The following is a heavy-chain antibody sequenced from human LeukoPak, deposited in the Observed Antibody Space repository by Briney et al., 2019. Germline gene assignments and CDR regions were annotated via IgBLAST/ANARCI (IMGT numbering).Heavy chain of an antibody. CDR2: IYPGDSDT. J-gene: IGHJ4*02. D-gene: IGHD6-13*01. Sequence: GESLQISCQGSGYSFTSYWIGWVRQMPGKGLEWMGIIYPGDSDTRYSLSFQAQVTISADKSISTAYLQWSSLKASDTAMYYCARGSGAAAVSPYFDYWGQGTLVTVSS. CDR3: ARGSGAAAVSPYFDY. CDR1: GYSFTSYW. V-gene: IGHV5-51*01.